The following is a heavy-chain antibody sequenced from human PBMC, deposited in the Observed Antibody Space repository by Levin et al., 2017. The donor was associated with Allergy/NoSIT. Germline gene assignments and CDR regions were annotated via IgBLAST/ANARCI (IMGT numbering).Heavy chain of an antibody. Sequence: GESLKISCAASGFTFSSYGMHWVRQAPGKGLEWVAVISYDGSNKYYADSVKGRFTISRDNSKNTLYLQMNSLRAEDTAVYYCAKGVVVVVAATRSYYFDYWGQGTLVTVSS. CDR2: ISYDGSNK. J-gene: IGHJ4*02. D-gene: IGHD2-15*01. CDR3: AKGVVVVVAATRSYYFDY. CDR1: GFTFSSYG. V-gene: IGHV3-30*18.